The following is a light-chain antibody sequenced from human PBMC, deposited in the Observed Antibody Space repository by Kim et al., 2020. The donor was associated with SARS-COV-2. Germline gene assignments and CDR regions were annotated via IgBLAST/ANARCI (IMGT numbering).Light chain of an antibody. CDR1: QRVSSY. CDR3: QQRSNWPRLT. J-gene: IGKJ4*01. V-gene: IGKV3-11*01. CDR2: DAS. Sequence: SPGERATRYCRASQRVSSYLAWYQQKPGQAPRLLIYDASNRATGIPARFSGSGSGTDFTLTISSLEPEDFAVYYCQQRSNWPRLTFGGGTKVDIK.